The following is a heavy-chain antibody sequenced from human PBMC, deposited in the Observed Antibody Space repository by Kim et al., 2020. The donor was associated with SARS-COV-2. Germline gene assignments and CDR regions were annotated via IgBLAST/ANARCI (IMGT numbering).Heavy chain of an antibody. J-gene: IGHJ4*02. Sequence: GGSLRLSCAASGFTFSSYAMHWVRQAPGKGLEWVAVISYDGSNKYYADSVKGRFTISRDNSKNTLYLQMNSLRAEDTAVYYCARDWGLIAATRIFDYWGQGTLVTVSS. CDR3: ARDWGLIAATRIFDY. CDR2: ISYDGSNK. D-gene: IGHD6-25*01. V-gene: IGHV3-30*04. CDR1: GFTFSSYA.